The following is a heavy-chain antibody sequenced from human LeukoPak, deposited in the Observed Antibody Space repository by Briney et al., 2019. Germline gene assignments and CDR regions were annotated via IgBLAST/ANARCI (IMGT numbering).Heavy chain of an antibody. CDR1: GYTFTSYG. CDR3: ARVSRYSSSWSPT. J-gene: IGHJ4*02. V-gene: IGHV1-69*04. Sequence: EASVKVSCKASGYTFTSYGISWVRQAPGQGLEWMGRIIPILGIASYAQKFQGRVTITADKSTSTAYMELSSLRPEDTAVYYCARVSRYSSSWSPTWGQGTLVTVSS. CDR2: IIPILGIA. D-gene: IGHD6-13*01.